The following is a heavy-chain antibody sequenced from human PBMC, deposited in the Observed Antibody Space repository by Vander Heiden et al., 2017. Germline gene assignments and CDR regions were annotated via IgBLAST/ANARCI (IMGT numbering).Heavy chain of an antibody. Sequence: QVQLVQSGAEVKKPGSSVKVSCTSSAAAFSNYRFDWVRQAPGQGLEWVGGIMPITRTTDYAQILQGRFTITADKTTSTVHMELQSLASDDTAVYYCAGGFLPAPSPFDSWGQGTLILVSS. CDR2: IMPITRTT. CDR1: AAAFSNYR. J-gene: IGHJ4*02. V-gene: IGHV1-69*06. CDR3: AGGFLPAPSPFDS.